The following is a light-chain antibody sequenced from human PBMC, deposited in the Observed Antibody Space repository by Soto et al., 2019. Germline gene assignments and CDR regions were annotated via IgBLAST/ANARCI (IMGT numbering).Light chain of an antibody. Sequence: QSALTQPASVSGSPGQSITISCTGTSSDVGGYKYVSWYQHHPGQAPKLMIHAVNSRPSGVSTRFSGSKSGNTASLTIPGRQAEGEADYYWSSYTSSSNWVFGGGTKVTVL. CDR3: SSYTSSSNWV. CDR2: AVN. J-gene: IGLJ3*02. V-gene: IGLV2-14*01. CDR1: SSDVGGYKY.